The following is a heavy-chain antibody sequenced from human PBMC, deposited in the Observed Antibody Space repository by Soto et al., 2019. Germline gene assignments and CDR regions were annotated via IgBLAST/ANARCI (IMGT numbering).Heavy chain of an antibody. D-gene: IGHD6-19*01. CDR1: GGSISSGGYY. CDR3: TGFAYSSGWYVEYLQH. Sequence: PSETLSLTSTVSGGSISSGGYYWSWIRQHPGKGLEWIGYIYYSGSTYYNPSLKSRVTISVDTSKNQFSLKLSSVTAADTVVYYCTGFAYSSGWYVEYLQHWGQGTLVTVSS. CDR2: IYYSGST. J-gene: IGHJ1*01. V-gene: IGHV4-31*03.